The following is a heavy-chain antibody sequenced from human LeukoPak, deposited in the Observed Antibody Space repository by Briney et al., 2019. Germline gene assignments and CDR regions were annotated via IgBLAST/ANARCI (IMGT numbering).Heavy chain of an antibody. Sequence: GGSLRLSCAASGFTFSSYAMSWVRQAPGKGLEWVSTVSGSGEYTYYADSVKGRFTISRDNSRNTLYLQMNSLRAEDTAVYYCAKCGAVIYSGQGTLVTVSS. V-gene: IGHV3-23*01. D-gene: IGHD2-8*02. CDR1: GFTFSSYA. CDR3: AKCGAVIY. CDR2: VSGSGEYT. J-gene: IGHJ4*02.